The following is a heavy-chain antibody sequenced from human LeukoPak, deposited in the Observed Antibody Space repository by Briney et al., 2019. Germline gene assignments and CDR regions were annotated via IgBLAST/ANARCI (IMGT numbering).Heavy chain of an antibody. J-gene: IGHJ4*02. V-gene: IGHV3-30-3*01. Sequence: PGGSLRLSCAASGFTFSSYAMHWVRQAPGKGLEWVAVISYDGSNKYYADSVKGRFTISRDNSKNTLYLQMNSLRSEDTAVYYCARSQAAAGKAVLDYWGQGTLVTVSS. CDR1: GFTFSSYA. D-gene: IGHD6-13*01. CDR3: ARSQAAAGKAVLDY. CDR2: ISYDGSNK.